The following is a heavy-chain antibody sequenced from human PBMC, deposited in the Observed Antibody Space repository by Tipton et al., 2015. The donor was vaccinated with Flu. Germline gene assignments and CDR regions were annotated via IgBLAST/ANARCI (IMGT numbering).Heavy chain of an antibody. J-gene: IGHJ4*02. CDR2: ISSTGET. V-gene: IGHV4-4*07. CDR3: ARAFGSVTYSIHYFAD. Sequence: TLSLTCTVSGGSISSYYGSWIRQPAGKGLQWVGRISSTGETDYNLPLKGRESVSMDTPKNQFSLKLRSVTAGNTAVYYCARAFGSVTYSIHYFADWGQGALVTVYS. CDR1: GGSISSYY. D-gene: IGHD3-10*01.